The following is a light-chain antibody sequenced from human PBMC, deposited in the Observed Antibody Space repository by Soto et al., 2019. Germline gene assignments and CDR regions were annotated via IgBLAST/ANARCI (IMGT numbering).Light chain of an antibody. CDR2: SNN. J-gene: IGLJ3*02. V-gene: IGLV1-44*01. CDR3: AAWDDSLIGPV. CDR1: TSNIGSNP. Sequence: QPVLTQPPSASGTPGQRVTISCSGSTSNIGSNPVNWYQHLPGAAPKVLIYSNNQRPSGVPDRFSGSKSGTSASLAISGLQSDDEADYYCAAWDDSLIGPVFGGGTKLTVL.